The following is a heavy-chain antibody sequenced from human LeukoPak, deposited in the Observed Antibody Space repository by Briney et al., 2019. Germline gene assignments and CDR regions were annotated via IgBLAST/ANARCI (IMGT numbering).Heavy chain of an antibody. V-gene: IGHV4-61*02. CDR3: ARADRSAYFGNVVAFDI. Sequence: SQTLSLTCTVSGGSFNSGSYSWTRIRRPAGKGLEWIGRIHISGSTDYTPSLKSRVTISVDTSKNQFSLKLSSVTAADTAVYYCARADRSAYFGNVVAFDIWGQGTMVTVSS. CDR2: IHISGST. CDR1: GGSFNSGSYS. D-gene: IGHD3-22*01. J-gene: IGHJ3*02.